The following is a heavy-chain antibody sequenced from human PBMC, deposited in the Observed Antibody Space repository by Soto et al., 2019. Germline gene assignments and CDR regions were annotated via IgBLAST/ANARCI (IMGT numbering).Heavy chain of an antibody. D-gene: IGHD5-18*01. V-gene: IGHV3-33*01. CDR1: GFTFSSYG. J-gene: IGHJ4*02. CDR2: IWYDGSNK. Sequence: QVQLVESGGGVVQPGRSLRLSCAASGFTFSSYGMHWVRQAPGKGLEWVAVIWYDGSNKYYADSVKGRFTISRDNSKNTQYLQMNSLRAEDTAVYYCARENVDTAMMFFDYWGQGTLVTVSS. CDR3: ARENVDTAMMFFDY.